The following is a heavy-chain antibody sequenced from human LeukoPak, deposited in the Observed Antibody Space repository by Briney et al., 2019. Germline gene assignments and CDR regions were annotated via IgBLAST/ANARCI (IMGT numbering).Heavy chain of an antibody. V-gene: IGHV3-30-3*01. D-gene: IGHD1-26*01. CDR1: GFTFSSYA. J-gene: IGHJ4*02. Sequence: GGSLRLSCAASGFTFSSYAMHWVRQAPGKGLEWVAVISYDGSNKYYADSVKGRFTISRDNSKNTLYLQMNSLRAEDTAVYYCAGAALSGSYDYWGQGTLVTVSS. CDR3: AGAALSGSYDY. CDR2: ISYDGSNK.